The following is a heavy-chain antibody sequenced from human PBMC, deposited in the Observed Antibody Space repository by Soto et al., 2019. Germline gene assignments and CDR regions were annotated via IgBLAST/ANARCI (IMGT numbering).Heavy chain of an antibody. CDR3: ARDRRERFYDFWSGYYTPLGPNGMDV. CDR1: GFTFSSYA. D-gene: IGHD3-3*01. CDR2: ISYDGSNK. J-gene: IGHJ6*02. Sequence: PGGSLRLSCAASGFTFSSYAMHWVRQAPGKGLEWVAVISYDGSNKYYADSVKGRFTISRDNSKNTLYLQMNSLRAEDTAVYYCARDRRERFYDFWSGYYTPLGPNGMDVWGQGTTVTVSS. V-gene: IGHV3-30-3*01.